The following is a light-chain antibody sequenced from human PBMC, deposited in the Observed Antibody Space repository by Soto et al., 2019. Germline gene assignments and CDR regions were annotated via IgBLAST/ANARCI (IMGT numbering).Light chain of an antibody. CDR3: QQYNSYSQT. CDR1: QSISSW. V-gene: IGKV1-5*01. J-gene: IGKJ1*01. CDR2: DAS. Sequence: DIQMTHSPSTLSASVGDRVTITCRASQSISSWLAWYQQKPGKAPNLLIYDASALESGVPSRFSGSGSGTEFTLTIGSLQPDDFATYYCQQYNSYSQTFGQGTKVDIK.